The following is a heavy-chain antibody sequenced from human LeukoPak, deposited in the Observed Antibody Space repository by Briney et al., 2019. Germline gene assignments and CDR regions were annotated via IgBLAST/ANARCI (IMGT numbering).Heavy chain of an antibody. D-gene: IGHD2-2*01. J-gene: IGHJ4*02. CDR2: ITFSSSHI. V-gene: IGHV3-21*01. CDR3: AASSHSLFDY. CDR1: GFTFSGYV. Sequence: GGSLRLSCAASGFTFSGYVMTWVRQAPGKGLECVSSITFSSSHIYYADSVKGRFTISRDNTKDSLYLQMNSLRAEDTAIYYCAASSHSLFDYWGQGTLVTVSS.